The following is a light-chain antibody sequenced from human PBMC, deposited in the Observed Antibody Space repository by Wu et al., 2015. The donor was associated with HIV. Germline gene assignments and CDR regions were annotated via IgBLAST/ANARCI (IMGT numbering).Light chain of an antibody. V-gene: IGKV3-15*01. Sequence: ETVLTQSPATLSLSPGERATLSCRASQSISNNLAWYHQKPGQAPRLLIYGASTRATGIPTRFSGSGSGTEFTLTIDSMQSEDFAVYYCQQSNNWPPWTFGQGTKVEI. J-gene: IGKJ1*01. CDR2: GAS. CDR3: QQSNNWPPWT. CDR1: QSISNN.